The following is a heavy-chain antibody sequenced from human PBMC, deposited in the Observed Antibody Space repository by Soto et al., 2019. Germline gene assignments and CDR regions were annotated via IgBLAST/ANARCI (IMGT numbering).Heavy chain of an antibody. CDR3: VRGGGGGLFEH. D-gene: IGHD2-21*01. Sequence: GGSLRLSCPTSGFPFSDYYMSWIRQAPGKGLEWLSHISPKSTYRNYADSVKGRFTISRDNTKSSLFLQMNSLGVEDTAVYYCVRGGGGGLFEHWGQGALVTVS. CDR2: ISPKSTYR. V-gene: IGHV3-11*06. J-gene: IGHJ4*02. CDR1: GFPFSDYY.